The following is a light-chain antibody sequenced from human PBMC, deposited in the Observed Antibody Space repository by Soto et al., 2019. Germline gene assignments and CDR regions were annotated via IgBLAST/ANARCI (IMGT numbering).Light chain of an antibody. CDR2: EVS. J-gene: IGLJ1*01. CDR3: SSYTSRNTLYV. Sequence: LTQPASVSGSPGQSITISCTGTSSDVGGYTYVSWYQQHPGKAPKLMIFEVSNRPSGVSNRFSGSKSGNTASLTISGLQAEDEADYYCSSYTSRNTLYVFGTGTKVTVL. CDR1: SSDVGGYTY. V-gene: IGLV2-14*01.